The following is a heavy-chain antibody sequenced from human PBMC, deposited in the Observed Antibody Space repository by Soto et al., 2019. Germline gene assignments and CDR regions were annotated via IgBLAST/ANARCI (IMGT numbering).Heavy chain of an antibody. J-gene: IGHJ4*02. CDR1: GFTFSSYE. V-gene: IGHV3-48*03. CDR2: ISSSGSTI. D-gene: IGHD3-22*01. Sequence: EVQLVESGGGLVQPGGSLRLSCAASGFTFSSYEMNWVRQAPGKGLEWVSYISSSGSTIYYADSVKGRFTISRDNAKNSLYLQMNSLRAEDTAVYYCARKYYYDSSGYIYYFDYWGQGTLVTVSS. CDR3: ARKYYYDSSGYIYYFDY.